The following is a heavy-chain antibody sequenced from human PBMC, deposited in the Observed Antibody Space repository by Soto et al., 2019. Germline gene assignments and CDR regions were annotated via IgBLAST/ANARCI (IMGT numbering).Heavy chain of an antibody. CDR1: GFTFSSYA. CDR2: ISGSGGST. Sequence: EVQLLEYGGGLVQPGGSLRLSCAASGFTFSSYAMSWVRQAPGKGLEWVSAISGSGGSTYYADSVKGRFTISRDNSKNTLYLQMNSLRAEDTAVYYCANMGVVTPPYYYYYMDVWGKESTVTVSS. J-gene: IGHJ6*03. V-gene: IGHV3-23*01. CDR3: ANMGVVTPPYYYYYMDV. D-gene: IGHD1-26*01.